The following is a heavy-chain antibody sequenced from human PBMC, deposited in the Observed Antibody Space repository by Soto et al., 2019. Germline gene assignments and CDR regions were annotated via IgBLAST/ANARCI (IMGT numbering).Heavy chain of an antibody. J-gene: IGHJ3*02. D-gene: IGHD2-2*01. CDR1: GGSISNDNYF. Sequence: QVQLQESGPGLVKPSQTLSLTCTVYGGSISNDNYFWSWIRQHPGKGLEWIGYIHYSGSAYYNPSLRGRVIILVDTTKNQFSMKLTSVTAADTAMYYCAREVNVPADADAFDIWGQGTMVTVSS. CDR2: IHYSGSA. V-gene: IGHV4-31*03. CDR3: AREVNVPADADAFDI.